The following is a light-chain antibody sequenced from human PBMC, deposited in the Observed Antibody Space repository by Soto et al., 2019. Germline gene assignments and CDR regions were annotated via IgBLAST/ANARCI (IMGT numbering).Light chain of an antibody. V-gene: IGKV3-15*01. CDR3: QQYNDWPRT. Sequence: EIVMTQSSATLSVSPGERATLSCRASQSLTDNLAWYQHKPGQAPRLLIYGASTRSTGLPPRFSGSGSGTEFTLTISSLQSEDFAVYYCQQYNDWPRTFGQGTKVEIK. J-gene: IGKJ1*01. CDR2: GAS. CDR1: QSLTDN.